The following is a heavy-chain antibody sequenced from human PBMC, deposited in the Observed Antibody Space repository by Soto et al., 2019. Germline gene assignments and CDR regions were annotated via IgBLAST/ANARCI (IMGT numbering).Heavy chain of an antibody. J-gene: IGHJ4*02. CDR3: ARAMTTVTTIDY. CDR2: IYYSGST. Sequence: SETLSLTCTVSGGPISSYYWSWIRQSPGKGLEWIGYIYYSGSTNYNPSLKSRVTISVDRSKNQFSLKLSSVTAADTAVYYCARAMTTVTTIDYWGQGTLVTVSS. D-gene: IGHD4-17*01. V-gene: IGHV4-59*12. CDR1: GGPISSYY.